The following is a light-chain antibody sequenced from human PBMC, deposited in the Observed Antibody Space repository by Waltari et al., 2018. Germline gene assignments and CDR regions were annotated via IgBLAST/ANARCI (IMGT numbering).Light chain of an antibody. CDR2: SVS. V-gene: IGLV7-43*01. Sequence: QIVVHQEQSLTVYPGEAVTLTCASSTGAVTSGYFRNWFQQKPVQAPSALIYSVSNTHSWTPAWFSGSLLGGNAALTLSGVQPEDEAEYYCLLYFGDTQVFGGGTKLTVL. J-gene: IGLJ2*01. CDR3: LLYFGDTQV. CDR1: TGAVTSGYF.